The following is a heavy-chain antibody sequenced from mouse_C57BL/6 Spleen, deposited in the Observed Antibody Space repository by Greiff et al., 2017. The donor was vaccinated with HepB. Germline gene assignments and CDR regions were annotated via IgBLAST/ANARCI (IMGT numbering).Heavy chain of an antibody. CDR2: SRNKANDYTT. CDR3: AKDAPYEYYAMDY. D-gene: IGHD2-10*02. Sequence: EVQGVESGGGLVQSGRSLRLSCATSGFTFTDFYMEWVRQAPGKGLEWIAASRNKANDYTTEYSASVKGQFIVSRDTAQSILYLQMNALRAEDTANYYGAKDAPYEYYAMDYWGQGTSVTVSS. V-gene: IGHV7-1*01. CDR1: GFTFTDFY. J-gene: IGHJ4*01.